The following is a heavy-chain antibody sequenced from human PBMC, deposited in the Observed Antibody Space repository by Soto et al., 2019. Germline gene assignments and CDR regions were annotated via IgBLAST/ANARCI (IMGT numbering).Heavy chain of an antibody. J-gene: IGHJ4*02. Sequence: ASVKVSCKASGYTFTAFYMNWVRQAPGQGLEWMGWISTYNENMDSAPQLQGRLTMTTDTSTTTAYMELTNLKSDDTALYYCAYVGGYSTGDYSFDIWGQGTPVTVSP. CDR3: AYVGGYSTGDYSFDI. CDR1: GYTFTAFY. D-gene: IGHD5-18*01. V-gene: IGHV1-18*04. CDR2: ISTYNENM.